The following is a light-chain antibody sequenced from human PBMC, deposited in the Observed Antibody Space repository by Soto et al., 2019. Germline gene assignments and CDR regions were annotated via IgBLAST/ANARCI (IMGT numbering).Light chain of an antibody. J-gene: IGLJ1*01. CDR2: GNI. CDR3: QSYDSTLSARYV. CDR1: ISNIGAGYD. V-gene: IGLV1-40*01. Sequence: QSFLRLPPYVSGAPGQRFTISCTGSISNIGAGYDVHWYQQRPGTAPKLLIFGNINRPSGVPDRFSGSKSGTSASLAITGLQAEDEGDYYCQSYDSTLSARYVFGTGTKVTVL.